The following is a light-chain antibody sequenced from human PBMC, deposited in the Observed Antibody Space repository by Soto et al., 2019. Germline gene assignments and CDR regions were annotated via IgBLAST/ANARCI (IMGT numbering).Light chain of an antibody. CDR2: GAS. V-gene: IGKV3-15*01. Sequence: EIVMTQSPATLSVSPGERATLSCRASQSVYNNLAWYQQKPGQAPRLLIYGASTRATGIPSRFSGSGSGTEFTLTISSMQPDDVATFYCQQYNGYSRTFGQGTKVDIK. CDR1: QSVYNN. CDR3: QQYNGYSRT. J-gene: IGKJ1*01.